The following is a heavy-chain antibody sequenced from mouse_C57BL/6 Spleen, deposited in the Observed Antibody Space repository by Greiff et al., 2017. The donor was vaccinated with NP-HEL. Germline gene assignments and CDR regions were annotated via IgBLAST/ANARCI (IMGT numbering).Heavy chain of an antibody. D-gene: IGHD2-5*01. CDR1: GYTFTSYW. V-gene: IGHV1-53*01. CDR3: ARRNYSNYFDY. CDR2: INPSNGGT. Sequence: QVHVKQPGTELVKPGASVKLSCKASGYTFTSYWMHWVKQRPGQGLEWIGNINPSNGGTNYNEKFKSKATLTVDKSSSTAYMQLSSLTSEDSAVYYCARRNYSNYFDYWGQGTTLTVSS. J-gene: IGHJ2*01.